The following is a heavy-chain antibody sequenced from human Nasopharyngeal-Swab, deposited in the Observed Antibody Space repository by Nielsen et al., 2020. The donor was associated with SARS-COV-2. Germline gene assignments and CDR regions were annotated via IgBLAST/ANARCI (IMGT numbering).Heavy chain of an antibody. D-gene: IGHD1-1*01. J-gene: IGHJ4*02. CDR3: TSLGTGDY. Sequence: GESLKISCTASGFTFGDYAMSWVRQAPGKGLEWVGFIRSKAYGGTTEYAASVKGRFTISRDDSKSIAYLQMNSLKTEDTAVYYCTSLGTGDYWGQGILVTVSS. CDR2: IRSKAYGGTT. CDR1: GFTFGDYA. V-gene: IGHV3-49*04.